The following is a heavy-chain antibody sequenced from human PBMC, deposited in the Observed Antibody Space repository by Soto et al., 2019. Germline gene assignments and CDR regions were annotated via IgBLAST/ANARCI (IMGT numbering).Heavy chain of an antibody. J-gene: IGHJ4*02. CDR1: GYTFTNYG. Sequence: ASVKVSCKASGYTFTNYGISWVRQAPGQGLEWMGWISAYNGNTDYAQKLQGRVTMTTDTSASTAYMELSSLRSEDTAVYYCARSSGYYSLEYWGQGTLVTVSS. V-gene: IGHV1-18*01. CDR3: ARSSGYYSLEY. D-gene: IGHD3-22*01. CDR2: ISAYNGNT.